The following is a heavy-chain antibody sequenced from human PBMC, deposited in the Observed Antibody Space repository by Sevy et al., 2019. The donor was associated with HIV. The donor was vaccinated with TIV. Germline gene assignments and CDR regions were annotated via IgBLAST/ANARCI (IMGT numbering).Heavy chain of an antibody. Sequence: SETLSLTCTVSGGSISSGDYYWSWIRQPPGKGLEWIGYIYYSGSTYYNPSLKSRVTISVDTSKNQFSLKLSSVTAADTAVYDCARVQTIFGVVPNWFDPWGQGTLVTVSS. J-gene: IGHJ5*02. CDR2: IYYSGST. CDR3: ARVQTIFGVVPNWFDP. D-gene: IGHD3-3*01. CDR1: GGSISSGDYY. V-gene: IGHV4-30-4*01.